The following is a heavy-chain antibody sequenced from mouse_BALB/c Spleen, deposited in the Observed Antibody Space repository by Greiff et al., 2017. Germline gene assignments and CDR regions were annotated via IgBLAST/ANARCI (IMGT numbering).Heavy chain of an antibody. CDR2: ISYSGST. V-gene: IGHV3-2*02. D-gene: IGHD2-4*01. CDR1: GYSITSDYA. CDR3: ASGYDYEFAY. Sequence: EVQLQQSGPGLVKPSQSLSLTCTVTGYSITSDYAWNWIRQFPGNKLEWMGYISYSGSTSYNPSLKSRISITRDTSKNQFFLQLNSVTTEDTATYYCASGYDYEFAYWGQGTLVTVSA. J-gene: IGHJ3*01.